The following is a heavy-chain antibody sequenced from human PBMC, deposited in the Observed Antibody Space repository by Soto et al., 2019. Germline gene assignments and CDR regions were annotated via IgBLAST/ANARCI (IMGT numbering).Heavy chain of an antibody. J-gene: IGHJ4*02. Sequence: PSETLSLTCAVSGGSISNSDWWSWVRQPPGKGLEWVGEIFHSGSTNYNPSLKSRGTISVDTSKSQFSLKLSSVTAADTAVYYCARDVSPTYWAQGMLVTVSS. CDR2: IFHSGST. V-gene: IGHV4-4*02. CDR1: GGSISNSDW. CDR3: ARDVSPTY.